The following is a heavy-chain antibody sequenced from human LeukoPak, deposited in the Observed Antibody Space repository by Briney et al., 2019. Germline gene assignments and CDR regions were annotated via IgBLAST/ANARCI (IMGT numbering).Heavy chain of an antibody. D-gene: IGHD6-13*01. CDR2: ISSDGGIT. Sequence: GGSLSLSCAASGFTFSNFPMHWVRQAPGKGLEWVAAISSDGGITYYADSVKGRFSISRDNSKNTLYVEMNGLRAEDTAVYYCAIDFIAAGRNYWGQGTLVTVSS. CDR3: AIDFIAAGRNY. J-gene: IGHJ4*02. CDR1: GFTFSNFP. V-gene: IGHV3-30*04.